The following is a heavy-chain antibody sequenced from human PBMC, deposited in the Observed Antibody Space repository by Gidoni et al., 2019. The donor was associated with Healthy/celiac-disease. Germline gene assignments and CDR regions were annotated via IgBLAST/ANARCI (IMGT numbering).Heavy chain of an antibody. D-gene: IGHD4-17*01. Sequence: QVQLVESGGGVVQPGRSLRLSCAASGFTFSSYAMHWVSQAPGKGLGWVAVISYDGSNKYYADSVKGRFTISRDNSKNTLYLQMNSLRAEDTAVYYCARARDYGDYVEPYYYYYGMDVWGQGTTVTVSS. CDR2: ISYDGSNK. CDR1: GFTFSSYA. V-gene: IGHV3-30-3*01. J-gene: IGHJ6*02. CDR3: ARARDYGDYVEPYYYYYGMDV.